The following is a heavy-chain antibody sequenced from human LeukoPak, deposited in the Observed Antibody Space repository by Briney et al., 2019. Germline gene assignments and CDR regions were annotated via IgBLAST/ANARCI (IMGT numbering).Heavy chain of an antibody. CDR1: GFIFDDFA. J-gene: IGHJ4*02. V-gene: IGHV3-43*02. D-gene: IGHD6-19*01. Sequence: GGSLRLSCEASGFIFDDFAMHWARQAPGKGLEWVSLISGLGRSTYYADSVKGRFTISRDNRKNSLYLQMNSLRTEDTALYFCAKSHIAVAGISGYSSESWGQGTLVIVSS. CDR2: ISGLGRST. CDR3: AKSHIAVAGISGYSSES.